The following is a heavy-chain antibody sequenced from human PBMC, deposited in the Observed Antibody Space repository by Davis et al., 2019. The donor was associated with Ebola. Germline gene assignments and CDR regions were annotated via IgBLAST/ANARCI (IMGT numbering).Heavy chain of an antibody. Sequence: ASVKVSCKASGYTFTNYDINWVRQAPGQGLEWMGWINPHNSNTNYAQNVQGRVIMTSDTATTTAYMEVGSLRSDDTAVYYCARAQFPTTSDHWGQGTLVTVSS. V-gene: IGHV1-18*04. J-gene: IGHJ4*02. CDR1: GYTFTNYD. CDR2: INPHNSNT. CDR3: ARAQFPTTSDH. D-gene: IGHD1-1*01.